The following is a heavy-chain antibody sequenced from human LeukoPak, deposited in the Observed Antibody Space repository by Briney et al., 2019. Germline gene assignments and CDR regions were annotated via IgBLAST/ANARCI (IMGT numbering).Heavy chain of an antibody. V-gene: IGHV4-4*07. CDR3: ARGYILEWFKNWFDP. Sequence: SETLSLTCTVSGGSISSYYWSWIRQPAGKGLEWIGRIYTSGSTNYNPSLKSRVTMSVDTSKNQFSLKLSSVTAADTAVYYCARGYILEWFKNWFDPWGQGTLVTVSS. CDR1: GGSISSYY. D-gene: IGHD3-3*01. CDR2: IYTSGST. J-gene: IGHJ5*02.